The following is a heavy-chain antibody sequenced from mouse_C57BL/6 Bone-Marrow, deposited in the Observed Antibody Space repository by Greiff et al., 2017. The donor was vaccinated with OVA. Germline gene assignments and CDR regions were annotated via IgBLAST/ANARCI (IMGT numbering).Heavy chain of an antibody. CDR1: GFTFSSYG. J-gene: IGHJ1*03. CDR2: ISSGGSYT. Sequence: EVQGVESGGDLVKPGGSLKLSCAASGFTFSSYGMSWVRQTPDKRLEWVATISSGGSYTYYPDSVKGRFTISRDNAKNTLYLQMSSLKSEDTAMYYCARQRDERYFDVWGTGTTVTVSS. CDR3: ARQRDERYFDV. V-gene: IGHV5-6*01.